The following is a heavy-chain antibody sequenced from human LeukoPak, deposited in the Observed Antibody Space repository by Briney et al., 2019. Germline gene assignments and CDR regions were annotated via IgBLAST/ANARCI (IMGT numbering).Heavy chain of an antibody. Sequence: GGSLRLSCAASGFTFSSYGMSWVRQAPGKGLEWVSAISGSGGSTYYADSVKGRFTISRDNSKNTLYLQMNSLRAEDTAVYYCAKSQEVRGVIVPDYWGQGTLVTVSS. CDR2: ISGSGGST. D-gene: IGHD3-10*01. V-gene: IGHV3-23*01. J-gene: IGHJ4*02. CDR3: AKSQEVRGVIVPDY. CDR1: GFTFSSYG.